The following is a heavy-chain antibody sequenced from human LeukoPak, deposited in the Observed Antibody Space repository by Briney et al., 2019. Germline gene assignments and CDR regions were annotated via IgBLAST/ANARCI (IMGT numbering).Heavy chain of an antibody. CDR1: GFTFSSYA. CDR2: ISYDGSNK. Sequence: GRSLRLSCAASGFTFSSYAMHWVRQAPGKGLEWVAVISYDGSNKYYADSVKGRFTISRDNSKNTLYLQMNSLRAEDTAVYYCASWGEHWVRSMDPADYWGQGTLVTVSS. J-gene: IGHJ4*02. D-gene: IGHD2/OR15-2a*01. V-gene: IGHV3-30-3*01. CDR3: ASWGEHWVRSMDPADY.